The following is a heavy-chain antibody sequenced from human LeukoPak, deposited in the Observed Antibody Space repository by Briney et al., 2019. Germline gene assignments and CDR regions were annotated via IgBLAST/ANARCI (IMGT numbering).Heavy chain of an antibody. CDR3: ARDSTRWSGYDSSILDY. Sequence: GGSLRLSCAASGFTFSSYGMHWVRQAPGKGLEWVAVIWYDGSNKYYADSVKGRFTTSRDNSKNTLYLQMNSLRAEDTAVYYCARDSTRWSGYDSSILDYWGQGTLVIVSS. CDR2: IWYDGSNK. CDR1: GFTFSSYG. V-gene: IGHV3-33*01. J-gene: IGHJ4*02. D-gene: IGHD3-22*01.